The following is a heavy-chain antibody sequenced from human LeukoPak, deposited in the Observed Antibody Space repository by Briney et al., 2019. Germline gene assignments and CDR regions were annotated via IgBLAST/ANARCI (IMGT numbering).Heavy chain of an antibody. V-gene: IGHV3-33*01. Sequence: GRSLRLSCAASGFTFSSYGMHWVRQAPGKGLEWVAVIWYDGSNKYYADSVKGRFTISRDNSKNTLYLQMNSLRTEDTAVYYCATGLEWHDAFDIWGQGTMVTVSS. CDR3: ATGLEWHDAFDI. D-gene: IGHD3-3*01. CDR2: IWYDGSNK. J-gene: IGHJ3*02. CDR1: GFTFSSYG.